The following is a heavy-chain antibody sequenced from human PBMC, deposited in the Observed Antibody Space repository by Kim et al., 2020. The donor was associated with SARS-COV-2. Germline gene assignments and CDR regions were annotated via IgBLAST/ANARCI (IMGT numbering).Heavy chain of an antibody. CDR2: ISPYNGDT. D-gene: IGHD1-1*01. CDR3: ARSDGRYNWNDGSPVRHGNWFDP. CDR1: GYTFISYG. J-gene: IGHJ5*02. V-gene: IGHV1-18*01. Sequence: ASVKVSCKASGYTFISYGISWVRQAPGQGLEWMGWISPYNGDTNYAQNLQGRVTLTTDTSTSTAYMELRSLRSDDTAGYYCARSDGRYNWNDGSPVRHGNWFDPWGQGTLGTVSS.